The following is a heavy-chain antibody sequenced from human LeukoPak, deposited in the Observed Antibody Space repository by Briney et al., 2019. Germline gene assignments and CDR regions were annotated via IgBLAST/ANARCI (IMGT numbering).Heavy chain of an antibody. V-gene: IGHV4-59*01. J-gene: IGHJ3*02. CDR3: ARLRWFGDLRVLGAFDI. CDR1: GGSISSSY. CDR2: IYYSVST. D-gene: IGHD3-10*01. Sequence: SETLSLTCTVSGGSISSSYWSWIRQPPGKGLEWIGYIYYSVSTNYNPSLESRVSISVDTSKNQFSLKLPSVTAADTAVYYCARLRWFGDLRVLGAFDIWGQGTMVTVSS.